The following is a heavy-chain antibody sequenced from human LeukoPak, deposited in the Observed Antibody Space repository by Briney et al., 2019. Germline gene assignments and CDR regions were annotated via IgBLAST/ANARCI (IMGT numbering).Heavy chain of an antibody. Sequence: GGSLRLSCAASGFTFSSYSMNWVRQAPGKGLEWVSSISSSSSYIYYADSVKGRFTISRDKAKTSLYLQMNSLRAEDTAVYYCARDIGSGSPRDYFDYWGQGTLVTVSS. CDR1: GFTFSSYS. J-gene: IGHJ4*02. CDR3: ARDIGSGSPRDYFDY. CDR2: ISSSSSYI. D-gene: IGHD1-26*01. V-gene: IGHV3-21*01.